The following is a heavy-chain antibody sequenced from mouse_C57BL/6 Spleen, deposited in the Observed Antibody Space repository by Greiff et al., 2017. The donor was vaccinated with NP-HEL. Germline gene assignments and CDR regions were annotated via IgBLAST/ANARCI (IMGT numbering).Heavy chain of an antibody. CDR1: GYTFTDYY. D-gene: IGHD2-4*01. V-gene: IGHV1-76*01. CDR2: IYPGSGDT. Sequence: QVQLQQSGAELVRPGASVKLSCKASGYTFTDYYINWVKQRPGQGLEWIARIYPGSGDTYYNEKFKGKATLTAEKSSSTAYMQLSSLTSEDSAVYFCARSGDYRLEYFDVWGTGTTVTVSS. CDR3: ARSGDYRLEYFDV. J-gene: IGHJ1*03.